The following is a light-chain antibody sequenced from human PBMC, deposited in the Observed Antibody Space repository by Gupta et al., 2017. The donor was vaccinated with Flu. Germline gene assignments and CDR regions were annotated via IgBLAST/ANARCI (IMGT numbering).Light chain of an antibody. CDR2: RKN. J-gene: IGLJ3*02. V-gene: IGLV1-47*01. CDR3: AAWDDSLSGPV. CDR1: RYNIGSNH. Sequence: SRYNIGSNHVYWDQELPGTAPKGLIHRKNHRPSGVPGRFSGSKSGTSASLAISGRLSEDEADYYCAAWDDSLSGPVFGGGTKLTVL.